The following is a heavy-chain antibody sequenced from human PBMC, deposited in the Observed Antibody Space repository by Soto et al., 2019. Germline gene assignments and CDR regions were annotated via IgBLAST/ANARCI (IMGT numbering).Heavy chain of an antibody. Sequence: ASVKVSCKASGYTFTSYAMHWVRQAPGQRLEWMGWINAGNGNTKYSQKFQGRVTITRDTSASTAYMELSSLRSEDTAVYYCARSSLGYCCGGSCSNNHYYYYGMDVWGQGTTVTVSS. CDR1: GYTFTSYA. V-gene: IGHV1-3*01. J-gene: IGHJ6*02. D-gene: IGHD2-15*01. CDR2: INAGNGNT. CDR3: ARSSLGYCCGGSCSNNHYYYYGMDV.